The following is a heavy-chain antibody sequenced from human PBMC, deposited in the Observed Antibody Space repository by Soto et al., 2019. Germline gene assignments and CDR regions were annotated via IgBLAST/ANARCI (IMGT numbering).Heavy chain of an antibody. CDR3: ARATTVTSSLFYYGFDV. Sequence: PSETLSLTCTVSGGSISNDDFYWSWIRQPPGKGLEWIGHIYYNGNTYYNPSLKSRLTMSLDTSQNQFSLHLSSVIAADSASYFCARATTVTSSLFYYGFDVWGQGTTVTVSS. J-gene: IGHJ6*02. V-gene: IGHV4-30-4*08. CDR1: GGSISNDDFY. CDR2: IYYNGNT. D-gene: IGHD4-17*01.